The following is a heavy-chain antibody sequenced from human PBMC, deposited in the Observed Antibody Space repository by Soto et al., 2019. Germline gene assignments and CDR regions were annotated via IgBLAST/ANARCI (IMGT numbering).Heavy chain of an antibody. V-gene: IGHV1-2*04. CDR1: GYTFTGYY. J-gene: IGHJ4*02. CDR2: INPNSGGT. D-gene: IGHD3-10*01. CDR3: ARDQNGSGSLGFDY. Sequence: ASVKVSCKASGYTFTGYYMHWVRQAPGQGLEWMGWINPNSGGTNYAQKFQGWVTMTRDTSISTAYMELSRLRSDDTAVYYCARDQNGSGSLGFDYWGQGTLVTVSS.